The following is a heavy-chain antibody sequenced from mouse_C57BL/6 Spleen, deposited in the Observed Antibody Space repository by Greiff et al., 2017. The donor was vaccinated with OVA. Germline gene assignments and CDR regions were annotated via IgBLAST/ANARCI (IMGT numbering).Heavy chain of an antibody. CDR3: ARSEYEGMDY. V-gene: IGHV1-22*01. Sequence: EVQLQESGPELVKPGASVKMSCKASGYTFTDYNMHWVKQSHGKSLEWIGYINPNNGGTSYNQKFMGKATLTVNKSSSTAYMELRSLTSEDSAVYYCARSEYEGMDYWGQGTSVTVSS. D-gene: IGHD2-3*01. CDR2: INPNNGGT. J-gene: IGHJ4*01. CDR1: GYTFTDYN.